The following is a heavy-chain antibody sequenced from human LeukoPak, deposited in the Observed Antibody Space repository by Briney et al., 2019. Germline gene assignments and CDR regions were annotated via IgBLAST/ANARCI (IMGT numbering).Heavy chain of an antibody. J-gene: IGHJ3*02. Sequence: GGSLRLSCAASGFTFSSYAMSWVRQAPGQGQEWVSAISGSGGSTYYADSVKGRFTISRDNSKNTLYLQMNSLRAEDTAVYYCAKDIVVVVAAHDAFDIRGQGTMVTVSS. CDR1: GFTFSSYA. CDR2: ISGSGGST. V-gene: IGHV3-23*01. D-gene: IGHD2-15*01. CDR3: AKDIVVVVAAHDAFDI.